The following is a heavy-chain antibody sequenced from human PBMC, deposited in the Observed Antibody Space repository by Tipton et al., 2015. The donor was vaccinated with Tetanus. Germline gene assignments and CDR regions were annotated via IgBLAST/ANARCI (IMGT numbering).Heavy chain of an antibody. Sequence: TLSLTCTVSGGSITPYYWSWIRQSSGKGLEWIGYIYHSGSTNYNPSLKSRVTISVDTSKNQFSLNLNSVTAADTAVYYCARLDYAASGYIIRFGPWGQGTLVSVST. CDR3: ARLDYAASGYIIRFGP. V-gene: IGHV4-59*08. J-gene: IGHJ5*02. D-gene: IGHD3-3*01. CDR2: IYHSGST. CDR1: GGSITPYY.